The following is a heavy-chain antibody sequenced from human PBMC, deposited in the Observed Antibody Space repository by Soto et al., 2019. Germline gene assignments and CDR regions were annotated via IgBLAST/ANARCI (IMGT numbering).Heavy chain of an antibody. CDR3: ARGRYGDY. Sequence: QVHLVQSGAEVKKPGASVKVSCKGSGYGFTTYGITWVRQAPGQGLEWMAWISAHNGNTDYAQNPQGIGTVTRDTSTSTAYMELRSLRSDDTAVYYCARGRYGDYWGQGALVTVSS. J-gene: IGHJ4*02. V-gene: IGHV1-18*01. CDR1: GYGFTTYG. CDR2: ISAHNGNT. D-gene: IGHD1-1*01.